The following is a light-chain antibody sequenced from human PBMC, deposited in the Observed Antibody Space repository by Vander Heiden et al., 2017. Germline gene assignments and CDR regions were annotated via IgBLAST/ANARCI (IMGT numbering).Light chain of an antibody. CDR2: DVS. CDR3: SSYTSGSTRV. J-gene: IGLJ2*01. Sequence: QSALTQPASVSVSPGQSITISCTGTSSDIGGYNYVSWYQQHPGKAPKLMIYDVSNRPSGVSNRFSGSKSGNTAALTISGLQAEDEADYYCSSYTSGSTRVFGGGTKLTVL. V-gene: IGLV2-14*03. CDR1: SSDIGGYNY.